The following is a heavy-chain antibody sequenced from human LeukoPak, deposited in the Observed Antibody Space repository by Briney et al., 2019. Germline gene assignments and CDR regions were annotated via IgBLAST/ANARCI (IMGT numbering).Heavy chain of an antibody. Sequence: AGSLRLSCAASGFTFSSYEMNWVRQAPGKGLEWVSYISSSGSTIYYADSVKGRFTISRDNAKNSLHLQMNSLRAEDTAVYYCARGMVREDPVDYYYGMDVWGQGTTVTVS. CDR2: ISSSGSTI. CDR1: GFTFSSYE. CDR3: ARGMVREDPVDYYYGMDV. V-gene: IGHV3-48*03. J-gene: IGHJ6*02. D-gene: IGHD3-10*01.